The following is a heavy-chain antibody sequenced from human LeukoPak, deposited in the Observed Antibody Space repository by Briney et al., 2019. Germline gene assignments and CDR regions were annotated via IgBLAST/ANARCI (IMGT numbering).Heavy chain of an antibody. Sequence: PGGSLRLSCAASGFTVSSNYMSWVRQGPGKGLEWVSTIYSGGSTYYADSVKGRFTISRDNSKNTLYLQMNSLRAEDTAVYYCAKGLKGSRGWDAFDIWGQGTMVTVSS. CDR2: IYSGGST. CDR3: AKGLKGSRGWDAFDI. D-gene: IGHD3-10*01. J-gene: IGHJ3*02. V-gene: IGHV3-53*01. CDR1: GFTVSSNY.